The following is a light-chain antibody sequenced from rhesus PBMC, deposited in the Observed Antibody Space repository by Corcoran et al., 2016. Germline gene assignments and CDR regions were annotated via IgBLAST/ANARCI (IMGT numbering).Light chain of an antibody. CDR1: QSISSW. J-gene: IGKJ3*01. V-gene: IGKV1-22*01. CDR2: KAS. CDR3: QQYSSSPFT. Sequence: DIQMTQSPSSLSASVGDTVTITSRASQSISSWLAWYQQKPGKAPKLLIYKASTLQSGVPSRFSVSGSGTDFTLIISSLQSEDVATYYCQQYSSSPFTFGPGTKLDIK.